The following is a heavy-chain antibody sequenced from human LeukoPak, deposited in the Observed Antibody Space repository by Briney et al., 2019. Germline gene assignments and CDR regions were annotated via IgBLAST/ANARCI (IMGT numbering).Heavy chain of an antibody. D-gene: IGHD3-10*01. CDR2: ISAYNGNT. V-gene: IGHV1-18*01. J-gene: IGHJ2*01. CDR1: GYTFTSYG. Sequence: ASVKVSCKASGYTFTSYGISWVRQAPGQGLEWMGWISAYNGNTNYAQKLQGRVTMTTDTSTSTAYMELRSLRSDDTAVYYCARVVGSEGFGEFYWYFDLWGRGTLVTVSS. CDR3: ARVVGSEGFGEFYWYFDL.